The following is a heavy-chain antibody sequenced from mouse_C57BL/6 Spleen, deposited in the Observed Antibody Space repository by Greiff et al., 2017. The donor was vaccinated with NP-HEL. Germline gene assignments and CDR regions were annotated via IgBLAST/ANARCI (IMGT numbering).Heavy chain of an antibody. V-gene: IGHV5-16*01. CDR2: INYDGSST. CDR1: GFTFSDYY. D-gene: IGHD4-1*01. J-gene: IGHJ4*01. Sequence: EVKLVESEGGLVQPGSSMKLSCTASGFTFSDYYMAWVRQVPEKGLEWVANINYDGSSTYYLDSLKSRFIISRDNAKNILYLQMSSLKSEDTATYYCARDLSGTNYAMDYWGQGTSVTVSS. CDR3: ARDLSGTNYAMDY.